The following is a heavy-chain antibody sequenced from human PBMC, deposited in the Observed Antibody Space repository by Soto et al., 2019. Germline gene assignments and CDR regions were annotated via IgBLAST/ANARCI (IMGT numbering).Heavy chain of an antibody. D-gene: IGHD3-16*01. CDR3: ATYTTGGGGRGY. J-gene: IGHJ4*02. CDR2: YSGTT. CDR1: GASISRDH. Sequence: QVQLQESGPGLVKPSETLSLTCTVSGASISRDHWNWIRQPPGKGLEWIGEYSGTTNYNPSLRTRATLPADTSNNQFSLKLGSVTAADTAVYFCATYTTGGGGRGYWGQGTLVTVSS. V-gene: IGHV4-59*12.